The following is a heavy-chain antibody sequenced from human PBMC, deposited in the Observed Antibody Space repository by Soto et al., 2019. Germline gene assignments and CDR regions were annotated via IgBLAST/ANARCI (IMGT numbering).Heavy chain of an antibody. J-gene: IGHJ4*02. Sequence: WGSLRHSRGAAGVILPYVFLNRVRLAPGKGLEWVGRIKSKTDGGTTDYAAPVKGRFTISRDDSKNTLYLQMNSLKTEDTAVYYCSYGADYYFDYWGQGALVTVSS. CDR2: IKSKTDGGTT. D-gene: IGHD4-17*01. CDR3: SYGADYYFDY. CDR1: GVILPYVF. V-gene: IGHV3-15*07.